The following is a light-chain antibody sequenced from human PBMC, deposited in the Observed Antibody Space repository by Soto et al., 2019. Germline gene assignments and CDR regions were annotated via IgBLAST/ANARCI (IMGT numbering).Light chain of an antibody. J-gene: IGKJ1*01. CDR2: LGS. CDR3: MQPLQSWT. V-gene: IGKV2-28*01. CDR1: QSLLHSNGYNY. Sequence: DIVMTQSPLSLPVTPGEPASISCRSSQSLLHSNGYNYLDWYLQKPGQSPXILIYLGSNRASGVPDRFSGSGSGTDFTLKIRRVEAEDVGVYYCMQPLQSWTFGQGTKVDIK.